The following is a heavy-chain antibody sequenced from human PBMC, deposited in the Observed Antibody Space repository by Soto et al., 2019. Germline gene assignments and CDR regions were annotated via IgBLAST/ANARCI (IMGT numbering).Heavy chain of an antibody. CDR2: IYYSGST. Sequence: TLSLTCTVSGGSISSGDYYWSLIRQPPGKGLEWIGYIYYSGSTYYNPSLKSRVTISVDTSKNQFSLKLSSVTAAGTAVYYCARANYDFWSGYPNWFDPWGQGTLVTVSS. CDR1: GGSISSGDYY. D-gene: IGHD3-3*01. J-gene: IGHJ5*02. V-gene: IGHV4-30-4*01. CDR3: ARANYDFWSGYPNWFDP.